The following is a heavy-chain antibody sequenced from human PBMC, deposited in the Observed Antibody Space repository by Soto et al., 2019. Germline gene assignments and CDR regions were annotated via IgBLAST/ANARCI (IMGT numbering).Heavy chain of an antibody. Sequence: QVQLQESGPGLVKPSETLSLTCTVSGGSISSYYWSWIRQPPGKGLEWIGYIYYSGSTNYNPSLKSRVTISVDTSKNQFSRKLSSVPAEDTAVDYCARDRGHYGSGSYYYYYGMDVWGQGTTVTVSS. CDR3: ARDRGHYGSGSYYYYYGMDV. D-gene: IGHD3-10*01. V-gene: IGHV4-59*01. CDR1: GGSISSYY. CDR2: IYYSGST. J-gene: IGHJ6*02.